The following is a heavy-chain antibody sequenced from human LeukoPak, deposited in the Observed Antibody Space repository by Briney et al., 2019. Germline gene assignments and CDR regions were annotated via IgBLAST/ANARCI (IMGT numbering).Heavy chain of an antibody. CDR1: GGSFNSGSYY. Sequence: SETLSLTCTVSGGSFNSGSYYWGWIRQPPGKGLEWIGSIYYSGNTYYNPSLKSRVTISVDTSKNQFSLKLSSVTAADTAVYYCSRGLSDVYWGQGTLVTVSS. V-gene: IGHV4-39*07. J-gene: IGHJ4*02. CDR3: SRGLSDVY. CDR2: IYYSGNT.